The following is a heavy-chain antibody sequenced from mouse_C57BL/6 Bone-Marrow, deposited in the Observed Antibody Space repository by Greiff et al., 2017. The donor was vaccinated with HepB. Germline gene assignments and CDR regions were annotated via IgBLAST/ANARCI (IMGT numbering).Heavy chain of an antibody. CDR1: GYTFTNYW. CDR2: IYPGGGYT. Sequence: QVQLKESGAELVRPGTSVKMSCKASGYTFTNYWIGWAKQRPGHGLEWIGDIYPGGGYTNYNEKFKGKATLTADKSSSTAYMQFSSLTSEDSAIYYCARFGLYYFDYRGQGTTLTVST. CDR3: ARFGLYYFDY. J-gene: IGHJ2*01. V-gene: IGHV1-63*01.